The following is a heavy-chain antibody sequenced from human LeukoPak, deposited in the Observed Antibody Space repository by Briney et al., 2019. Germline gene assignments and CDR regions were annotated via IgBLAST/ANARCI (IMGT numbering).Heavy chain of an antibody. Sequence: PSETLSLTCAVYGGSFSGYYWCWIRQPPGKGRAWIGKINHNGSTNYKPSLRSRVTISVHTTNNQFSLKPTSVTAADTAVYYCARAVRGEVDYWGQGTLVTVSS. J-gene: IGHJ4*02. D-gene: IGHD3-10*01. CDR3: ARAVRGEVDY. CDR1: GGSFSGYY. CDR2: INHNGST. V-gene: IGHV4-34*01.